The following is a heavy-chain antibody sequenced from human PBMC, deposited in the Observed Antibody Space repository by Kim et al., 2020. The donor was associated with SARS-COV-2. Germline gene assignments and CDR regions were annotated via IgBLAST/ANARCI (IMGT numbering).Heavy chain of an antibody. D-gene: IGHD2-21*01. CDR3: ARQGIGLYYYGVDV. Sequence: SPSFQGQVTISADQSISTAYLQWSSLKASDTAMYYCARQGIGLYYYGVDVWGQGTTVTVSS. J-gene: IGHJ6*02. V-gene: IGHV5-51*01.